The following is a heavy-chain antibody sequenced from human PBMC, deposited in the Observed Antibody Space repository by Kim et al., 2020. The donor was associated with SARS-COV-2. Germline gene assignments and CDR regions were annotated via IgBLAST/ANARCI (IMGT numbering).Heavy chain of an antibody. V-gene: IGHV3-23*01. Sequence: GGSLRLSCVASGFIFSNYAMNWVRQGRGNGLAWVSVISARGGSPKYADSVRGRFTISRDNSKNTLYLQMSSLRVDDTAVYFCARDSPWGISMIPGVNVKYYGMDVWGQGATVTVSS. CDR2: ISARGGSP. D-gene: IGHD3-10*01. J-gene: IGHJ6*02. CDR1: GFIFSNYA. CDR3: ARDSPWGISMIPGVNVKYYGMDV.